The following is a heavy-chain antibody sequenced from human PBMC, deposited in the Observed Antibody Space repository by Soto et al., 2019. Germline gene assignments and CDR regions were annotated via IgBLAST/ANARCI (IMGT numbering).Heavy chain of an antibody. CDR1: GFTFSDYD. V-gene: IGHV3-13*04. J-gene: IGHJ2*01. CDR3: VRERLGIGTWYFDL. Sequence: DVQLVKSGGGLVQPGGSLSLSCAASGFTFSDYDIHWVRQATGKRLEWVSAIATSGSTHYAASVQGRFTISREDAKNSLFLQINSLRDGDTATYYCVRERLGIGTWYFDLWGRGTLVTVSS. CDR2: IATSGST. D-gene: IGHD7-27*01.